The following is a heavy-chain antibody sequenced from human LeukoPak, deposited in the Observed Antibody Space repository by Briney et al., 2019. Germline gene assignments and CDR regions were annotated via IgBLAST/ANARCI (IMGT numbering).Heavy chain of an antibody. D-gene: IGHD3-10*01. Sequence: GGSLRLSCAASGFTFSSYALPWFRQAPGKGLEWVAVLSFDGTITYYADSVKGRFTISRDNSKNTLYLQLNSLRAEDTAVYYCARDSTYYYDSGSSGPHYFGYWGQGTLVTVSS. CDR2: LSFDGTIT. CDR3: ARDSTYYYDSGSSGPHYFGY. V-gene: IGHV3-30*04. J-gene: IGHJ4*02. CDR1: GFTFSSYA.